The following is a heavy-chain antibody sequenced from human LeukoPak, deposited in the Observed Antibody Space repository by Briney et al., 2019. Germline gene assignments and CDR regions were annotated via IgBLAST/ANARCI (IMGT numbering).Heavy chain of an antibody. CDR3: ARDLGRGSYYYYYYMDV. V-gene: IGHV4-4*08. Sequence: SETLSLTCTVSGGSISSYYWSWIRQPPGKGLEWIGYIYTSGSTNYNPSLTSRVTMSVDTSKNQFSLKLSSVTAADTAVYYCARDLGRGSYYYYYYMDVWGKGTTVTVSS. D-gene: IGHD3-16*01. CDR2: IYTSGST. J-gene: IGHJ6*03. CDR1: GGSISSYY.